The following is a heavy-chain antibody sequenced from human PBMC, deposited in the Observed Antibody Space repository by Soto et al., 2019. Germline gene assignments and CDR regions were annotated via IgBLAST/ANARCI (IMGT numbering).Heavy chain of an antibody. D-gene: IGHD6-6*01. V-gene: IGHV3-23*01. CDR2: ISGSGGST. J-gene: IGHJ4*02. CDR3: AKSPTRSIAARPGLYYFDY. Sequence: GGSLRLSCAASGFTFSSYAMSWVRQAPGKGLEWVSAISGSGGSTYYADSVKGRFTISRDNSKNTLYLQMNSLRAEDTAVYYCAKSPTRSIAARPGLYYFDYWGQGTLVTVSS. CDR1: GFTFSSYA.